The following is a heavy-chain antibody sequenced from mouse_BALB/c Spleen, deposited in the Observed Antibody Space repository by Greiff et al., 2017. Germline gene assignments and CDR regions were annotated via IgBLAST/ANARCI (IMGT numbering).Heavy chain of an antibody. CDR1: GYTFTSYW. Sequence: QVQLKESGAELAKPGASVKMSCKASGYTFTSYWMHWVKQRPGQGLEWIGYINPSTGYTEYNQKFKDKATLTADKSSSTAYMQLSSLTSEDSAVYYCARLGLRRTDAMDYWGQGTSVTVSS. CDR3: ARLGLRRTDAMDY. CDR2: INPSTGYT. D-gene: IGHD2-4*01. V-gene: IGHV1-7*01. J-gene: IGHJ4*01.